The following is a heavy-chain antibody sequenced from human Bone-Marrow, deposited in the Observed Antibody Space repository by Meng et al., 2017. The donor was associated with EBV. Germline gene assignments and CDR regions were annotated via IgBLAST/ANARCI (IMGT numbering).Heavy chain of an antibody. D-gene: IGHD6-13*01. CDR1: GYTFTGYY. J-gene: IGHJ4*02. V-gene: IGHV1-2*06. CDR3: ARLGIGSSWYYFDY. CDR2: INPNSGGT. Sequence: QVQLVQSGAEVKKPGASAKVSCKAAGYTFTGYYMHWVRQAPGQGLEWMGRINPNSGGTNYAQKFQGRVTMTRDTSISTAYMELSRLRSDDTAVYYCARLGIGSSWYYFDYWGQGTLVTVSS.